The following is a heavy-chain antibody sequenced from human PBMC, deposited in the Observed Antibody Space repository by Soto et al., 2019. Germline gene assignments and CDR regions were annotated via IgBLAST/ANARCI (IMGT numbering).Heavy chain of an antibody. CDR3: ARDQEGGGWFDP. CDR1: GGSISSGYYY. D-gene: IGHD2-15*01. J-gene: IGHJ5*02. Sequence: QVQLQESGPGLVKPSQTLSLTCTVSGGSISSGYYYWSWIRQPPGKGLEWIGYIYYSGSTYYNPSHKSRVTISVDTSKNQFSLKLSSVTAADTAVYYCARDQEGGGWFDPWGQGTLVTVSS. CDR2: IYYSGST. V-gene: IGHV4-30-4*08.